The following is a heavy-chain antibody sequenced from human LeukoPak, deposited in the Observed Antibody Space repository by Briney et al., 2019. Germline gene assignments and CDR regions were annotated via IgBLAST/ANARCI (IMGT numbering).Heavy chain of an antibody. CDR3: ARVGRDGYTPYYFDY. D-gene: IGHD5-24*01. CDR2: IYYSGST. CDR1: GGSISSSSYY. J-gene: IGHJ4*02. Sequence: PSETLSLTCTVSGGSISSSSYYWGWIRQPPGKGLEWIGSIYYSGSTYYNPSLKSRVTISVGTSKNQFSLKLSSVTAADTAVYYCARVGRDGYTPYYFDYWGQGTLVTVSS. V-gene: IGHV4-39*07.